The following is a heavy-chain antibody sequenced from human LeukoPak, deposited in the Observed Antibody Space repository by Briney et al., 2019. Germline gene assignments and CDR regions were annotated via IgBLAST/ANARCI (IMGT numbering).Heavy chain of an antibody. V-gene: IGHV4-34*01. J-gene: IGHJ6*03. CDR3: ARVKETATTFHYFDYYMDV. Sequence: SETLSLTCAVYGGSFSGYYWSWIRQPPGKGLEWIGEINHSGSTNYQPSLKSRVAISVDTSRNQFSLKLSSVTAADTAVYYCARVKETATTFHYFDYYMDVWGKGTTVTVSS. D-gene: IGHD5-24*01. CDR2: INHSGST. CDR1: GGSFSGYY.